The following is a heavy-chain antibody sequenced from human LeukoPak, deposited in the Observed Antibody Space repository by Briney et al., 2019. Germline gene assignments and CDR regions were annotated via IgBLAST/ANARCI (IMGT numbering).Heavy chain of an antibody. CDR1: GFTFTSAW. CDR3: TTARPATADR. D-gene: IGHD6-6*01. J-gene: IGHJ5*02. Sequence: GGSLRLSCAASGFTFTSAWMSWVRQDPGKGLEWLARIRSKTDGGTIDYAAAVKGRFTISRADSKNKLILQMNSLKTEDTAVYYCTTARPATADRWGQGTLVTVSS. V-gene: IGHV3-15*01. CDR2: IRSKTDGGTI.